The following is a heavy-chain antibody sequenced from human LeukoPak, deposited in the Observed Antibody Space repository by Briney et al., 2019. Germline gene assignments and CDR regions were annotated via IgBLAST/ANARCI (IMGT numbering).Heavy chain of an antibody. J-gene: IGHJ4*02. V-gene: IGHV1-24*01. Sequence: ASVKVSCKVSGYTLTELSMHWVRQAPGKGLEWMGGFDPEDGETIYAQKFQGRVTMTEDTPTDTAYMELSSLRSEDTAVYYCASLLSGGWEKRDYYFDYWGQGTLVTVSS. CDR2: FDPEDGET. CDR3: ASLLSGGWEKRDYYFDY. CDR1: GYTLTELS. D-gene: IGHD6-19*01.